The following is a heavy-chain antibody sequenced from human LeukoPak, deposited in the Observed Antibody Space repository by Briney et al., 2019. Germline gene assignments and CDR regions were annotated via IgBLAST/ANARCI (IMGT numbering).Heavy chain of an antibody. CDR2: ISSNGGTT. CDR3: ARDSVRGSTSLLNWFDP. CDR1: GFTFSSYS. V-gene: IGHV3-64*01. D-gene: IGHD2-2*01. J-gene: IGHJ5*02. Sequence: GGSLRLSCAASGFTFSSYSMHWVRQAPRKGLEYVSAISSNGGTTYYANSVKGRFTISRDNSKNTLYLQMGSLGAEDMAVYYCARDSVRGSTSLLNWFDPWGQGTLVTVSS.